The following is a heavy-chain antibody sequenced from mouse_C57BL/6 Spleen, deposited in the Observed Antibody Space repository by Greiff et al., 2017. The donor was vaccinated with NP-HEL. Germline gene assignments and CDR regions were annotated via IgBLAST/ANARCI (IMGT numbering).Heavy chain of an antibody. CDR1: GYAFSSYW. V-gene: IGHV1-82*01. D-gene: IGHD2-5*01. CDR2: IYPGDGDT. J-gene: IGHJ4*01. Sequence: VQLQQSGPELVKPGASVKISCKASGYAFSSYWMHWVKQRPGKGLEWIGRIYPGDGDTNYNGKFKGKATLTADKSSSTAYMQLSSLTSEDSAVYCGARRPSSNYPYYYAMDYWGQGTSVTVSS. CDR3: ARRPSSNYPYYYAMDY.